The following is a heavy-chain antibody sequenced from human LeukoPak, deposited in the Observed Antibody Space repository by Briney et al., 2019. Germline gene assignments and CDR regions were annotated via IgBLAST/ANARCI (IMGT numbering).Heavy chain of an antibody. J-gene: IGHJ4*02. CDR2: IIPNSGDT. CDR1: GYTFTAYY. CDR3: ARDGDYYGSGNFDY. V-gene: IGHV1-2*02. D-gene: IGHD3-10*01. Sequence: ASVKVSCKASGYTFTAYYMHWVRQAPGQGLEWMGWIIPNSGDTNYAQKVQGRVTMTRDTSISTAYMELSSLRSEDTAVYYCARDGDYYGSGNFDYWGQGTLVTVSS.